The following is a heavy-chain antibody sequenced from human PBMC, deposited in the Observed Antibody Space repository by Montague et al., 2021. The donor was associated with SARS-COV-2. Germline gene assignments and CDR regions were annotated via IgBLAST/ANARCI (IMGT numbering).Heavy chain of an antibody. CDR3: ARPGRAPFHYAMDV. Sequence: SETLSLTCAVYGGSFSGYYWSWIRQPPGKGLEWVGEINHSGSTNYNPSLKSRVTISRDTSKSQFSLKLRSVTAADTAIYYCARPGRAPFHYAMDVWGQGTTVTVSS. V-gene: IGHV4-34*01. CDR2: INHSGST. J-gene: IGHJ6*02. CDR1: GGSFSGYY. D-gene: IGHD2/OR15-2a*01.